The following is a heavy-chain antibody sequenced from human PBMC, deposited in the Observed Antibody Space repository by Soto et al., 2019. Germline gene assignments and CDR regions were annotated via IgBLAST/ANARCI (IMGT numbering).Heavy chain of an antibody. V-gene: IGHV1-8*01. CDR2: MNPNSGNT. D-gene: IGHD6-19*01. J-gene: IGHJ3*02. CDR3: ASRIAVDALDAFDI. CDR1: GYTFTSYD. Sequence: ASVKVSCKASGYTFTSYDINRVRQATGQGLEWMGWMNPNSGNTGYAQKFQGRVTMTRNTSISTAYMELSSLRSEDTAVYYCASRIAVDALDAFDIWGQGTMVTVSS.